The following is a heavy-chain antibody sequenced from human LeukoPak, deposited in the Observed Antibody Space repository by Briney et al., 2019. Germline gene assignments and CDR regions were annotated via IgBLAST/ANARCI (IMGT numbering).Heavy chain of an antibody. CDR2: IYWDDDK. CDR3: VHWGHHYESSGSLALCYFDY. V-gene: IGHV2-5*02. J-gene: IGHJ4*02. Sequence: SGLTLVRPTQTLMLTCTFSGFSFRGSAMGVGWIRQPPGKALEWLSLIYWDDDKRYRPSLKNRLTIIKDTSKNQVALTVTNMDPVDTATYYCVHWGHHYESSGSLALCYFDYWGQGILLTVSS. D-gene: IGHD3-22*01. CDR1: GFSFRGSAMG.